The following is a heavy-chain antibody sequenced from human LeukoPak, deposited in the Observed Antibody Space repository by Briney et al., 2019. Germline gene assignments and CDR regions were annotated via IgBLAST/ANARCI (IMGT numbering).Heavy chain of an antibody. CDR1: GFTFSSYD. D-gene: IGHD1-14*01. Sequence: GGSLRLSCAASGFTFSSYDMSWVRQAPGKGLEGVSAISGSGDSTYYADSVKGRFTVSRDSSRNTLYLQMNSLRAEDTAVYYCAKNQDGYYYYGMDVWGQGTTVTVSS. V-gene: IGHV3-23*01. CDR3: AKNQDGYYYYGMDV. J-gene: IGHJ6*02. CDR2: ISGSGDST.